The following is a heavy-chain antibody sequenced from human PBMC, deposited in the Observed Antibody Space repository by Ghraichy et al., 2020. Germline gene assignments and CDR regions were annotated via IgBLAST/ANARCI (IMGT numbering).Heavy chain of an antibody. CDR2: ITRSSSTI. D-gene: IGHD1-26*01. V-gene: IGHV3-48*02. CDR1: GFTFSNYG. CDR3: ARDREDSDYHYYAMDV. Sequence: GGSLRLSCAASGFTFSNYGMGWVRQAPGKGLEWVSYITRSSSTIHYADSAQGRFTISRDNAKNSLYLQMNSLRDEDTAVYYCARDREDSDYHYYAMDVWGQGTTVTVYS. J-gene: IGHJ6*02.